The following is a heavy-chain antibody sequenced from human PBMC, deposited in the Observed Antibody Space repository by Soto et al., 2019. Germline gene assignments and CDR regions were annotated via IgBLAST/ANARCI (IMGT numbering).Heavy chain of an antibody. D-gene: IGHD3-3*01. CDR3: ARGAYSWSGYDY. Sequence: QVQLQESGPGLVKPSETLSLVCTVSGGSISSYCWSWIRQPPGKGLEWIGYISYTGNTNYNPSLESRVTISAVTSKSQFSLKLSSVTAADTAVYYCARGAYSWSGYDYWGQGTLVTVSS. J-gene: IGHJ4*02. V-gene: IGHV4-59*08. CDR2: ISYTGNT. CDR1: GGSISSYC.